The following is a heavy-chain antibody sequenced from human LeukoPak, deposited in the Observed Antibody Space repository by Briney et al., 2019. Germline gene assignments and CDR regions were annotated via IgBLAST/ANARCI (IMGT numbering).Heavy chain of an antibody. D-gene: IGHD6-6*01. V-gene: IGHV3-33*01. Sequence: GGSLRLSCAASGFTFSSYGMHWVRQAPGKGLEWVAVIWYDGSNKYYADSVKGRFTISRDNSKNTLYLQMNSLRAEDTAVYYCARGSGSSSAGRRVYFDYWGQGTLVTVSS. J-gene: IGHJ4*02. CDR3: ARGSGSSSAGRRVYFDY. CDR2: IWYDGSNK. CDR1: GFTFSSYG.